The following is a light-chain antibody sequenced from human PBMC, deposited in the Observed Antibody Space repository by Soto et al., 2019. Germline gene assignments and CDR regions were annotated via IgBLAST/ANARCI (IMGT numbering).Light chain of an antibody. J-gene: IGLJ3*02. CDR2: SDN. CDR3: ASWDDSLNGWV. Sequence: QSVLTQPPSASGTPGQRVAISCSGSSSDIGSNTVNWYQHLPGTAPQLLMYSDNQRPSGVPDRFSGSKSGTSVSLAISGLQSEDEGDYYCASWDDSLNGWVFGGGTKLTVL. V-gene: IGLV1-44*01. CDR1: SSDIGSNT.